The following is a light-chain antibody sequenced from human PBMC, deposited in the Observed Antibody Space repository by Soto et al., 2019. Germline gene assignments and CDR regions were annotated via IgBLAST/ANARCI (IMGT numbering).Light chain of an antibody. V-gene: IGLV2-14*01. CDR2: DVT. J-gene: IGLJ1*01. Sequence: QSVLTQPASVSGSPGQSITISCTGTSSDVGGYNYVSWYQQHPVKAPKLMIYDVTNRPSGVSDRFSGSNSGNTASLTISGLQAEDEADYYCSSYTSSSTPYVFGTGTKLTVL. CDR1: SSDVGGYNY. CDR3: SSYTSSSTPYV.